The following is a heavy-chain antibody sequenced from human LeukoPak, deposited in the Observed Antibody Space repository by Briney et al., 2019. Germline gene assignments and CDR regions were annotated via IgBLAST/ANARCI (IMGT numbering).Heavy chain of an antibody. CDR1: GYRFTSYD. V-gene: IGHV1-46*01. Sequence: ASVKFSCKASGYRFTSYDMHWVRQAPGQGLEWMGIINPSGGSTSYAQRFQGRVAMTRDTSTTTVYMEVNSLTSEDTAVYFCARDGPTAAPFDYWGQGTLVTVSS. CDR3: ARDGPTAAPFDY. CDR2: INPSGGST. D-gene: IGHD2-2*01. J-gene: IGHJ4*02.